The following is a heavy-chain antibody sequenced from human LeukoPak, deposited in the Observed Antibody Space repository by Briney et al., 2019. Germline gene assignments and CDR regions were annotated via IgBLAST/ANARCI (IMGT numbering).Heavy chain of an antibody. Sequence: GGSLRLPCAASGFTFSSYTMNWVRQAPGKGLEWVSSISSSSTYIYYRNSLKGRFTISRDDAKNSLFLQMNSLRAEDTAIYYCARVRYSSSSAADSWGQGTLVTVSS. CDR1: GFTFSSYT. J-gene: IGHJ4*02. CDR2: ISSSSTYI. D-gene: IGHD6-6*01. CDR3: ARVRYSSSSAADS. V-gene: IGHV3-21*01.